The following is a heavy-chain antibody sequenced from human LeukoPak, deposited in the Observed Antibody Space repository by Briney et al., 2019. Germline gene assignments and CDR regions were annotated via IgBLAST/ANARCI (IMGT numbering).Heavy chain of an antibody. CDR1: GLTFSRYA. D-gene: IGHD5-18*01. J-gene: IGHJ4*02. CDR3: AKDIAQGYTFGSIEQDY. CDR2: ISESGSGT. Sequence: GGSLRLSCAVSGLTFSRYAMSWVRQAPGKGLEWVSAISESGSGTYYADSVKGRFTISRDNSKDTLSLQMNSLRAEDTAVYYCAKDIAQGYTFGSIEQDYWDQGTLVTVSS. V-gene: IGHV3-23*01.